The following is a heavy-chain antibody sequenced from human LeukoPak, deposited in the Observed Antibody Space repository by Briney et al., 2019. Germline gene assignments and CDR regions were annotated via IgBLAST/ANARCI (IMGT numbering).Heavy chain of an antibody. Sequence: SETLSLTCAVYGGSFSVYYWSWIRQPPGKGLEWIGEINHNGSTNYNPSLKSRVTISVDTSKNQFSLKLSSVTAADTAVYYCARGAVYCSGGSCYSAYYYYYYYMDVWGKGTTVTVSS. J-gene: IGHJ6*03. V-gene: IGHV4-34*01. CDR2: INHNGST. CDR3: ARGAVYCSGGSCYSAYYYYYYYMDV. D-gene: IGHD2-15*01. CDR1: GGSFSVYY.